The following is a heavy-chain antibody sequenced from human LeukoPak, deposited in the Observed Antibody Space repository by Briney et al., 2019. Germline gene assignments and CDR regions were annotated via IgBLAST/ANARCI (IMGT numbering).Heavy chain of an antibody. CDR2: IYSGGST. CDR1: GFTVSSNY. J-gene: IGHJ1*01. Sequence: GGSLRLSCAASGFTVSSNYMSWVRQAPGKGLEWVSVIYSGGSTYYADSVKGRFTISRDNSKNTLYLQMNSLRAEDTAFYYCARDRGGTYMYFQHWGQGTLVTVSS. CDR3: ARDRGGTYMYFQH. D-gene: IGHD1-26*01. V-gene: IGHV3-53*01.